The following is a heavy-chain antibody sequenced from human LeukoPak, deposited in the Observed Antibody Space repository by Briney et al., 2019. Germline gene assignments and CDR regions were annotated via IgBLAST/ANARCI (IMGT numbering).Heavy chain of an antibody. CDR1: GFTFSSYS. D-gene: IGHD2-2*01. V-gene: IGHV3-21*01. Sequence: GGSLRLSCAASGFTFSSYSMNWVRQAPGKGLEWVSSISSSSSYIYYADSVEGRFTISRDNAKNSLYLQMNSLRAEDTAVYYCARRRCTSTSCFEDYWGQGTLVTVSS. CDR2: ISSSSSYI. J-gene: IGHJ4*02. CDR3: ARRRCTSTSCFEDY.